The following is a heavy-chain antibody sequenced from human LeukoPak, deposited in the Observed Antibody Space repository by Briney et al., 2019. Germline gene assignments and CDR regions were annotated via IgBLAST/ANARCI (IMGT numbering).Heavy chain of an antibody. CDR1: GFTVSSNY. D-gene: IGHD3-22*01. V-gene: IGHV3-53*01. CDR2: IYSGGST. J-gene: IGHJ4*02. CDR3: ASHPYYYDSSVGYFDY. Sequence: PGGSLRLSCAASGFTVSSNYMSWVRLAPGKGLEWVSVIYSGGSTYYADSVKGRFTISRDNSKNTLYLQMNSLRAEDTAVYYCASHPYYYDSSVGYFDYWGQGTLVTVSS.